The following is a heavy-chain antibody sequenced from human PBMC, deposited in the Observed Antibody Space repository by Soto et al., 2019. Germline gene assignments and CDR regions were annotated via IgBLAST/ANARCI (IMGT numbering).Heavy chain of an antibody. D-gene: IGHD1-26*01. J-gene: IGHJ4*02. CDR1: GFTFSTYW. CDR2: IKQDGSET. Sequence: GGSLRLSCAASGFTFSTYWMSWVRQAPGKGLEWVANIKQDGSETYYVDSVEGRFSISRDNAKNSLNLQMNSLRAEDTAVYYCATDSGTSDYWGRGTLVTVSS. V-gene: IGHV3-7*01. CDR3: ATDSGTSDY.